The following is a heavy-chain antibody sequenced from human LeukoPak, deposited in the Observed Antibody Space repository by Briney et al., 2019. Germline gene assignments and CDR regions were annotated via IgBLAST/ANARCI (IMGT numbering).Heavy chain of an antibody. CDR3: ARDLVGDV. V-gene: IGHV3-21*01. CDR1: GFTFSSYT. J-gene: IGHJ6*02. CDR2: ISSSSTYL. Sequence: GGSLRLSCAASGFTFSSYTMNWVRQAPGKGLEWVSYISSSSTYLYYADSVKGRFTISRDNARDSLYLQMNSLRVEDTAVYCCARDLVGDVWGQGTTVTVSS. D-gene: IGHD6-6*01.